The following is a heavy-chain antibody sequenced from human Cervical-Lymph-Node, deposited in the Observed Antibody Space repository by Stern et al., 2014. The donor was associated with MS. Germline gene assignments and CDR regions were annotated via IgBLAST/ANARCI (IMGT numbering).Heavy chain of an antibody. CDR2: ILPGDSEP. V-gene: IGHV5-51*01. J-gene: IGHJ4*02. Sequence: EVQLVQSGAELIRPGESLKISCKGSGFKFSIYWIAWVRQMPGKGLEWVGIILPGDSEPRCSLSFQGQVTMSADKSTSTAFLQWSSLNASDTAMYFCARQTSAWASDVWGQGTLVTVSS. CDR1: GFKFSIYW. D-gene: IGHD7-27*01. CDR3: ARQTSAWASDV.